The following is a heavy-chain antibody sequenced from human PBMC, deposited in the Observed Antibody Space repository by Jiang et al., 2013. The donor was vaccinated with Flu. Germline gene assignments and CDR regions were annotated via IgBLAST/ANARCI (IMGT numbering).Heavy chain of an antibody. CDR3: AKDGGIAAAGTFYYYGMDV. J-gene: IGHJ6*02. CDR2: IRYDGSNK. Sequence: VQLLESGGGVVQPGGSLRLSCAASGFTFSSYGMHWVRQAPGKGLEWVAFIRYDGSNKYYADSVKGRFTISRDNSKNTLYLQMNSLRAEDTAVYYCAKDGGIAAAGTFYYYGMDVWGQGTTVTVSS. V-gene: IGHV3-30*02. D-gene: IGHD6-13*01. CDR1: GFTFSSYG.